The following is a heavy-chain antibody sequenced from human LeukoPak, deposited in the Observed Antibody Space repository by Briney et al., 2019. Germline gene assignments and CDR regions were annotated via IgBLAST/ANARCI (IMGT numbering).Heavy chain of an antibody. V-gene: IGHV1-24*01. CDR3: ATVHTERLWFGELLSPRRNYYGMDV. CDR2: FDPEDGET. Sequence: ASVKVSCKVSGYTLTELSMHWVRQAPGKGLEWMGGFDPEDGETIYAQKFQGRVTMTEDTSTDTAYMELSSLRSEDTAVYYCATVHTERLWFGELLSPRRNYYGMDVWGQGTTVTVSS. D-gene: IGHD3-10*01. J-gene: IGHJ6*02. CDR1: GYTLTELS.